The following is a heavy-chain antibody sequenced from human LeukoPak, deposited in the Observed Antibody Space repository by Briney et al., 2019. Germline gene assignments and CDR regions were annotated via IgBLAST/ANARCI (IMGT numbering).Heavy chain of an antibody. D-gene: IGHD2-15*01. CDR2: ISSSSSYI. Sequence: GGSLRLSCAASGFTLSSYSMNWVRQAPGKGLEWVSSISSSSSYIYYADSVKGRFTISRDNAKNSLYLQMNSLRAEDTAVYYCANTDSFPDSFDIWGQGTMVTVSS. J-gene: IGHJ3*02. CDR1: GFTLSSYS. CDR3: ANTDSFPDSFDI. V-gene: IGHV3-21*01.